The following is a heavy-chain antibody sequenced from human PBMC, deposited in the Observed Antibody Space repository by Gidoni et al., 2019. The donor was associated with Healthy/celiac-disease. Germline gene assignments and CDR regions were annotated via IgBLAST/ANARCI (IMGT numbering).Heavy chain of an antibody. Sequence: QVQLVQSGAEVKKPGASVKVSCKASGYTFTSYGISWVRQAPGQGLEWMGWISAYNGNTNYAQKLQGRVTMTTDTSTSTAYMELRSLRSDDTAVYYCARDLGILTGYQHNNLDYYYYGMDVWGQGTTVTVSS. J-gene: IGHJ6*02. CDR1: GYTFTSYG. CDR2: ISAYNGNT. D-gene: IGHD3-9*01. CDR3: ARDLGILTGYQHNNLDYYYYGMDV. V-gene: IGHV1-18*01.